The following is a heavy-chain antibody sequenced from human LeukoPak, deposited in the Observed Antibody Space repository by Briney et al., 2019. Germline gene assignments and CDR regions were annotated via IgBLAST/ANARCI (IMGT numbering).Heavy chain of an antibody. D-gene: IGHD5-18*01. CDR3: ARERGYSYTIDY. CDR2: IKQDGSEK. CDR1: GFTFSNAW. V-gene: IGHV3-7*01. J-gene: IGHJ4*02. Sequence: PGGSLRLSCAASGFTFSNAWMSWVRQAPGKGLEWVANIKQDGSEKYYVDSVKGRFTISRDNAKNSLYLQMNSLRAEDTAVYYCARERGYSYTIDYWGQGTLVTVSS.